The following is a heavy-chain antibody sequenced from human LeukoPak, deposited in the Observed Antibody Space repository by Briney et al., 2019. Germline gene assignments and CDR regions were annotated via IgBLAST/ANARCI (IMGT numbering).Heavy chain of an antibody. CDR2: IYYSGST. J-gene: IGHJ6*03. CDR3: ARGPGSSSSWDYYYYYMDV. CDR1: GGSISSGDYY. Sequence: PSQTLSLTCTVSGGSISSGDYYWSWIRQPPGKGLEWIGYIYYSGSTYYNPSLKSRVTISVDTFKNQFSLKLSSVTAADTAVYYCARGPGSSSSWDYYYYYMDVWGKGTTVTVSS. V-gene: IGHV4-30-4*08. D-gene: IGHD6-6*01.